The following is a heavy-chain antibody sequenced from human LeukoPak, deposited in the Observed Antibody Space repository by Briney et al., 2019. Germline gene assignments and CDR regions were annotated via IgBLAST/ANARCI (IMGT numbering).Heavy chain of an antibody. V-gene: IGHV3-21*01. CDR2: ISSSSSYI. D-gene: IGHD5-18*01. CDR3: ARTHVDTAMVTPLFDY. CDR1: GFTFSSYA. J-gene: IGHJ4*02. Sequence: GGSLRLSCAASGFTFSSYAMSWVRQAPGKGLEWVSSISSSSSYIYYADSVKGRFTISRDNAKNSLYLQMNSLRAEDTAVYYCARTHVDTAMVTPLFDYWGQGTLVTVSS.